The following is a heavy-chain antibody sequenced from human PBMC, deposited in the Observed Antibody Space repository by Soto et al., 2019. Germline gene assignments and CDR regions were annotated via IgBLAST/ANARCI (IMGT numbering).Heavy chain of an antibody. V-gene: IGHV3-30*18. D-gene: IGHD5-12*01. CDR2: ISYDGSNK. Sequence: QPGGSLRLSCAASGFTFSSYGMHWVRQAPGKGLEWVAVISYDGSNKYYADSVKGRFTISRDNSKNTLYLQMNSLRAEDTAVYYCAKIRGYSGYDYYYYYYGMDVRGQGTTVTVSS. CDR1: GFTFSSYG. J-gene: IGHJ6*02. CDR3: AKIRGYSGYDYYYYYYGMDV.